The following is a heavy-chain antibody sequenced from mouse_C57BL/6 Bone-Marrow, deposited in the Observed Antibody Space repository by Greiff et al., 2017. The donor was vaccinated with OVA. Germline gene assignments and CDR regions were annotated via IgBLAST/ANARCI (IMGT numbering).Heavy chain of an antibody. CDR2: INPYNGGT. D-gene: IGHD1-1*01. CDR1: GYTFTDYY. Sequence: VQLQQSGPVLVKPGASVKMSCKASGYTFTDYYMNWVKQSHGKSLEWIGVINPYNGGTSYNQKFKGKATLTVDKSSSTAYMELNSLTSEDSAVYYCARRRGFITTAYYDYWGQGTTLTVSS. CDR3: ARRRGFITTAYYDY. V-gene: IGHV1-19*01. J-gene: IGHJ2*01.